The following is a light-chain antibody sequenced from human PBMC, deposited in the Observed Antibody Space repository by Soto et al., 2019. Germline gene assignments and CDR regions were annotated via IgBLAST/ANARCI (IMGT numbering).Light chain of an antibody. CDR1: SSDVGSYNL. V-gene: IGLV2-23*02. CDR2: EVN. Sequence: QSALTQPASVSGSPGQSITISCTGTSSDVGSYNLVTWYQQHPGKAPKLMIYEVNKRPSGVSNRFSGSKSGNTASLTISGLQAEDEADYYCCSYVGSSTWVFGGGTKVTVL. J-gene: IGLJ2*01. CDR3: CSYVGSSTWV.